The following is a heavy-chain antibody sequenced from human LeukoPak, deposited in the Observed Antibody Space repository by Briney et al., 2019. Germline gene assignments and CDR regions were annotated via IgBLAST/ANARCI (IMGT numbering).Heavy chain of an antibody. V-gene: IGHV4-39*01. CDR1: GGSTSSSGYY. Sequence: PSETLSLTCTVSGGSTSSSGYYWGWIRQPPGKGLAWIGSIYYSGTTYYNPSLKSRVTISVDTSKNQFSLEVSSVTAADTAVYYCARRVEMATINRNFDYWGQGTLVTVSS. CDR3: ARRVEMATINRNFDY. CDR2: IYYSGTT. J-gene: IGHJ4*02. D-gene: IGHD5-24*01.